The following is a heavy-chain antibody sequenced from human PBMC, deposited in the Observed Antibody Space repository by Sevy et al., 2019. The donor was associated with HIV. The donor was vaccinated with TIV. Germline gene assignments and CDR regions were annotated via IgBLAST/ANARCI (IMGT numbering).Heavy chain of an antibody. Sequence: GGSLRLSCAASGFTFSSYAMHWVRQAPGKGLEWVAVISYDGNNKYHADSVKDRFTISRDNSKNTLYLQMNSLRAEDTAVYYCARDGSSGGLFLKDYYYFGMDVWGQGTMVTVSS. J-gene: IGHJ6*02. D-gene: IGHD3-16*01. CDR1: GFTFSSYA. CDR3: ARDGSSGGLFLKDYYYFGMDV. CDR2: ISYDGNNK. V-gene: IGHV3-30*04.